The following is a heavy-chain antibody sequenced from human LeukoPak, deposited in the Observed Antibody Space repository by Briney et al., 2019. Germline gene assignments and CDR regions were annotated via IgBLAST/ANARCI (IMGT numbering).Heavy chain of an antibody. Sequence: KPSETLSLTCTVSGGSISSYYWSWIRQPPGKGLEWIGYIYYSGSTNYNPSLKSRVTISVDTSKNQFSLKLSSVTAADTAVYYCARRRVRGVILDYWGREPWSPSPQ. CDR2: IYYSGST. CDR3: ARRRVRGVILDY. V-gene: IGHV4-59*08. J-gene: IGHJ4*02. D-gene: IGHD3-10*01. CDR1: GGSISSYY.